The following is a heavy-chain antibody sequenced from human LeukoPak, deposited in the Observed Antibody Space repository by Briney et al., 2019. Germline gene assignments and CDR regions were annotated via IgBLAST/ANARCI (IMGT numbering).Heavy chain of an antibody. CDR3: ARRHDSSGYLHGAFDI. J-gene: IGHJ3*02. V-gene: IGHV5-51*01. CDR2: IYPGDSDT. Sequence: GESLKISCKGSGYSFANSWIGWVRQMPGKGLEWMGIIYPGDSDTRYSPSFQGQVTISADKSISTAYLQWSSLKASDTAMYYCARRHDSSGYLHGAFDIWGQGTMVTVSS. D-gene: IGHD3-22*01. CDR1: GYSFANSW.